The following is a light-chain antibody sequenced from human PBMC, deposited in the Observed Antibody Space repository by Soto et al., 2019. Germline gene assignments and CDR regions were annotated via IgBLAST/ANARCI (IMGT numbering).Light chain of an antibody. J-gene: IGLJ3*02. Sequence: QSVLTQPPSASGTPGQRVTISCSGSSSNIGSNYVYWYQQLPETAPKLLLYKNNQRPSGVPDRFSGSKSGTSASLAISGLRYEDEADYYCSAWDGSLSGWVFGGGTKITVL. CDR2: KNN. CDR3: SAWDGSLSGWV. CDR1: SSNIGSNY. V-gene: IGLV1-47*01.